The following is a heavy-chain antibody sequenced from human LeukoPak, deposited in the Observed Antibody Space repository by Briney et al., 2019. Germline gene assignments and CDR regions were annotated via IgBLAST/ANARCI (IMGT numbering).Heavy chain of an antibody. J-gene: IGHJ4*02. CDR3: ARVPGVTRYFDS. V-gene: IGHV3-7*01. D-gene: IGHD4-23*01. CDR2: IKQDGGEK. Sequence: PGGSLRLSCAASGFTFTCCRMSWVRQTPGKGLEWVASIKQDGGEKFYADSVKGRLTISRDNAKNSLYLQMNSLRAEDTAVYYCARVPGVTRYFDSWGQGILVTVSS. CDR1: GFTFTCCR.